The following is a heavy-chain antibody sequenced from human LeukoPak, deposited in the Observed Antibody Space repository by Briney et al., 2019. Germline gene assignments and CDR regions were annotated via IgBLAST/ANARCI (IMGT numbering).Heavy chain of an antibody. D-gene: IGHD6-19*01. V-gene: IGHV3-7*03. CDR2: IKQDGSDR. J-gene: IGHJ4*02. CDR3: VRNLAVAGTCFDS. Sequence: GGSLRLSCAASGFTFRNYWMSWVRQVPGTGLEWVVNIKQDGSDRNYVTSVRGRFTISRDNAESSLYLQMNSLRAEDTAVYYCVRNLAVAGTCFDSWGQGTLVTVSS. CDR1: GFTFRNYW.